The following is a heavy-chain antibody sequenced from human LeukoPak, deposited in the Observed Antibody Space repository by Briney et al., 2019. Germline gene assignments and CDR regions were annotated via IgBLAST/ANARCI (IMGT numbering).Heavy chain of an antibody. V-gene: IGHV3-23*01. CDR3: AKVLVLVSANRYYFDY. CDR2: ISGSGNST. D-gene: IGHD2-15*01. Sequence: GRSLRLSCAASGFTFDDYAMHWVRQAPGKGLEWVSLISGSGNSTDYADSVKGRFTISRDNSKNTMYLQMSSLRAEDTAVYYCAKVLVLVSANRYYFDYWGQGTLVTVSS. CDR1: GFTFDDYA. J-gene: IGHJ4*02.